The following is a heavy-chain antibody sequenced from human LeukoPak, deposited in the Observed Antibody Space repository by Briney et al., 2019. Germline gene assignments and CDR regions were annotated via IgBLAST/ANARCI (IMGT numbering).Heavy chain of an antibody. Sequence: SETLSLTCTVSGGSISSGGYYWSWIRQHPGKGLEWIGYIYYSGSTNYNPSLKSRVTISVDTSKNQFSLKLSSVTAADTAVYYCARDRAVVVPAATEYYYYYYGMDVWGQGTTVTVSS. CDR1: GGSISSGGYY. J-gene: IGHJ6*02. CDR3: ARDRAVVVPAATEYYYYYYGMDV. D-gene: IGHD2-2*01. V-gene: IGHV4-61*08. CDR2: IYYSGST.